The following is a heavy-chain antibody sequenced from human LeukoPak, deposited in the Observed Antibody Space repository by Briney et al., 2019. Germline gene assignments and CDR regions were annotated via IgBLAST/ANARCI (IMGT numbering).Heavy chain of an antibody. CDR1: GGSISSSSYY. CDR2: IYYSGST. V-gene: IGHV4-39*01. CDR3: ARQGQPRCFDY. D-gene: IGHD2-2*01. J-gene: IGHJ4*02. Sequence: SETLSLTCTVSGGSISSSSYYWGWIRQPPGKGLEWIGSIYYSGSTYYNPSLKSRVTISVYTSKNQFSLKLSSVTAADTAVYYCARQGQPRCFDYWGQGTLVTVSS.